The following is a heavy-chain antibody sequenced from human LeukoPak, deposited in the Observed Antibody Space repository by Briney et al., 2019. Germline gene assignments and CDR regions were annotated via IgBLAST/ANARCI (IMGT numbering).Heavy chain of an antibody. Sequence: GGSLRLSCAASGFTFSSYSMNWVRQAPGKGLEWVSSISSSSSYIYYADSVKGRFTISRDNAKNSLYLQMNSLRAEDTAVYYCASLACSGGSCYSSTDYWGQGTLVTVSS. CDR2: ISSSSSYI. D-gene: IGHD2-15*01. V-gene: IGHV3-21*01. CDR3: ASLACSGGSCYSSTDY. CDR1: GFTFSSYS. J-gene: IGHJ4*02.